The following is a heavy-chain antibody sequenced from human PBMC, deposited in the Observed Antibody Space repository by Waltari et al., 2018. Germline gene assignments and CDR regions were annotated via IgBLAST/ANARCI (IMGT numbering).Heavy chain of an antibody. CDR3: APLPGGSGQTFDY. J-gene: IGHJ4*02. Sequence: EVELVQSGAEVKKPGATVKISCKASGYTFMHYFMHWVQPAPGKGLEWMGRIDPEDGETVYSEKFQGRVTITADTSTDTAYMELSSLTSGDTAVYYCAPLPGGSGQTFDYWGQGTLVTVSS. CDR2: IDPEDGET. V-gene: IGHV1-69-2*01. CDR1: GYTFMHYF. D-gene: IGHD3-10*01.